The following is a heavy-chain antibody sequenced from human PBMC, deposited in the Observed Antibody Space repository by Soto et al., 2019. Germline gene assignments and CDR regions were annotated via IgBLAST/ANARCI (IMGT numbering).Heavy chain of an antibody. CDR2: ISSNSAYM. D-gene: IGHD6-13*01. Sequence: GGSLRLSCAASGSTFRSFTMNWVRQAPGKGLEWVSTISSNSAYMYYTDALRGRFTISRDNAKNSLHLQMNSLRAEDTAVYYCTRDASRDSSARGWFDPWGPGTLVTVSS. CDR3: TRDASRDSSARGWFDP. J-gene: IGHJ5*02. CDR1: GSTFRSFT. V-gene: IGHV3-21*01.